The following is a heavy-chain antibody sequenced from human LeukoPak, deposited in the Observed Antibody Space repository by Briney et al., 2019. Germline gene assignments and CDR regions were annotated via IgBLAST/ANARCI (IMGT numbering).Heavy chain of an antibody. D-gene: IGHD3-9*01. J-gene: IGHJ3*02. CDR2: IDPSDSYT. Sequence: GESLKISCKGSGYSFTNYWITWVRQMPGKGLEWMGRIDPSDSYTNYSPSFQGDVTMSVDKSISPAYLQWSSLRASDTAMYYCARQVYDILTSDIWGQGTMVTVSS. CDR1: GYSFTNYW. CDR3: ARQVYDILTSDI. V-gene: IGHV5-10-1*01.